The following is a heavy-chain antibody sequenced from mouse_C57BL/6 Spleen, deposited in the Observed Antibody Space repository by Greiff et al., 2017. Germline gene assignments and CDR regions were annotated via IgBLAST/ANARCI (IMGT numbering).Heavy chain of an antibody. J-gene: IGHJ3*01. CDR1: GYAFTNYL. CDR3: ARGNSNYEAWFAY. Sequence: QVQLQQSGAELVRPGTSVKVSCKASGYAFTNYLIEWVKQRPGQGLEWIGVINPGSGGTNYNEKFKGKATLTADKSSSTAYMQLSSLTSEDSAVYFCARGNSNYEAWFAYWGQGTLVTVSA. D-gene: IGHD2-5*01. V-gene: IGHV1-54*01. CDR2: INPGSGGT.